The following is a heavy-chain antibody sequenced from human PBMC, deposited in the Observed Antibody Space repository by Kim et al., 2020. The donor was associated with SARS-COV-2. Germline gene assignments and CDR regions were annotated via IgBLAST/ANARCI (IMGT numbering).Heavy chain of an antibody. CDR3: AVGLLYGGDENYYYYGMDV. Sequence: GESLKISCKGSGYSFTSYWIGWVRQMPGKGLEWMGIIYPGDSDTRYSPSFQGQVTISADKSISTAYLQWSSLKASDTAMYYCAVGLLYGGDENYYYYGMDVWGQGTTVTVSS. CDR2: IYPGDSDT. CDR1: GYSFTSYW. J-gene: IGHJ6*02. D-gene: IGHD2-21*02. V-gene: IGHV5-51*01.